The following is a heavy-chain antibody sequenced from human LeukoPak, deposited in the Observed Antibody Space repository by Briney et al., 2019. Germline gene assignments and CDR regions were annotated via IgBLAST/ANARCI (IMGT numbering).Heavy chain of an antibody. J-gene: IGHJ6*02. CDR3: AKDLSVTSLYYYYCGMDV. D-gene: IGHD4-11*01. CDR2: ISYDGSNK. Sequence: GGSRRLSWAASGFTFSSYGMQWVRQAPGKGLEWVAVISYDGSNKFYADSVEGRFTISRDNSKNTMYLQMNSLRAEDTAVYYCAKDLSVTSLYYYYCGMDVWGQGTTVTVSS. V-gene: IGHV3-30*18. CDR1: GFTFSSYG.